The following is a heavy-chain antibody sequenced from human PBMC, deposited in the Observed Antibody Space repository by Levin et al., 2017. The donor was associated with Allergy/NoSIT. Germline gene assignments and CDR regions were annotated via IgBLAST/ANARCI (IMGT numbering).Heavy chain of an antibody. D-gene: IGHD1-26*01. CDR3: AKDDGTAYYSLDS. CDR2: ISYSGDYT. V-gene: IGHV3-23*01. J-gene: IGHJ4*02. Sequence: SCAASGFTFSTFAMNWVRQAPGQGLEWVSSISYSGDYTYYADSVRGRFTISRDNSEHTVSLQMNSLRAEDTARYYCAKDDGTAYYSLDSWRQGTLVTVS. CDR1: GFTFSTFA.